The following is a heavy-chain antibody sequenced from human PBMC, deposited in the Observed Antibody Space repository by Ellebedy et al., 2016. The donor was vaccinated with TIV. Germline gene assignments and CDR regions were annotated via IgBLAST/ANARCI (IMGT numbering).Heavy chain of an antibody. Sequence: GESLKISCAASGFTFSSYSMNWVRQAPGQGLEWVSYIGSTITTIYYADSVKGRFTISRDNAKNSLYLQMNSLRAEDTAVYYCARGGGSRLSHSFDIWGQGTMVTVSS. D-gene: IGHD3-10*01. CDR1: GFTFSSYS. V-gene: IGHV3-48*04. J-gene: IGHJ3*02. CDR2: IGSTITTI. CDR3: ARGGGSRLSHSFDI.